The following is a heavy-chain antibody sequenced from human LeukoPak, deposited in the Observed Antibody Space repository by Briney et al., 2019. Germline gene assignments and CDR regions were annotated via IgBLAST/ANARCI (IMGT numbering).Heavy chain of an antibody. J-gene: IGHJ5*02. V-gene: IGHV1-69*13. CDR2: IIPIFGTA. Sequence: ASVKVSCKASGGTFSSYAISWVRQAPGQGLEWMGGIIPIFGTANYAQKFQGRVTITADESTSTAYMELSSLRSEDTAVYYCARAVGFQSNKGGHWFDPWGQGTLVTVSS. D-gene: IGHD1-26*01. CDR3: ARAVGFQSNKGGHWFDP. CDR1: GGTFSSYA.